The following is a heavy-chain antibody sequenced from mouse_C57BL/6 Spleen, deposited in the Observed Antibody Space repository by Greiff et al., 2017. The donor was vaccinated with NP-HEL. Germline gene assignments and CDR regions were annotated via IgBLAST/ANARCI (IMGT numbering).Heavy chain of an antibody. CDR2: ISYDGSN. J-gene: IGHJ1*03. V-gene: IGHV3-6*01. Sequence: EVQLQESGPGLVKPSQSLSLTCSVTGYSITSGYYWNWIRQFPGNKLEWMGYISYDGSNNYNPSLKNRISITRDTSKNQFFLKLNSVTTEDTATYYCARAYYGSSFHWYFDVWGTGTTVTVSS. CDR1: GYSITSGYY. D-gene: IGHD1-1*01. CDR3: ARAYYGSSFHWYFDV.